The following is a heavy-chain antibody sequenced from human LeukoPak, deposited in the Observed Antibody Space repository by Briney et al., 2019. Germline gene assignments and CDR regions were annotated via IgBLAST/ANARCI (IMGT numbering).Heavy chain of an antibody. CDR1: GFSFSNYA. CDR2: ISGRGANT. CDR3: AREVTGDYGYYYYYYMDV. J-gene: IGHJ6*03. D-gene: IGHD4-17*01. V-gene: IGHV3-23*01. Sequence: GGSLRLSCAASGFSFSNYAMSWVRQAPGKGLEWVSAISGRGANTYYADSVKGRFTISRDNAKNSLYLQMNSLRAEDTAVYYCAREVTGDYGYYYYYYMDVWGKGTTVTISS.